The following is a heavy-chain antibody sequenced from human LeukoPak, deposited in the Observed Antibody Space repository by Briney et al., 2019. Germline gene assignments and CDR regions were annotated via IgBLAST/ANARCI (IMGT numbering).Heavy chain of an antibody. J-gene: IGHJ4*02. CDR3: VRQDCSGGSCYLDF. CDR1: GFIFSNYA. V-gene: IGHV3-30*04. Sequence: GGSLRLSCAASGFIFSNYAMHWVRQAPGKGLDWVAVISYHGRDQFYADSVKGRFSISGDSPRNTLYLQMNSLGAEDTAVYYCVRQDCSGGSCYLDFWGQGTLVTVSS. D-gene: IGHD2-15*01. CDR2: ISYHGRDQ.